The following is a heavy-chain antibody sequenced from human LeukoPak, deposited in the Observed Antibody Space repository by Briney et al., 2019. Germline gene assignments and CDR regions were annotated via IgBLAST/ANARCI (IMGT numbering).Heavy chain of an antibody. D-gene: IGHD1-14*01. Sequence: GGSLRLSCAASGFTVSTYSMNWVRQAPGKGLEWISYISSSISPIYYADSVEGRFTTSRDNAKNSLYLQMNSLRAEDTAVYYCVRRSRSDAFDIWGQGTKVTVSS. CDR2: ISSSISPI. CDR1: GFTVSTYS. CDR3: VRRSRSDAFDI. J-gene: IGHJ3*02. V-gene: IGHV3-48*01.